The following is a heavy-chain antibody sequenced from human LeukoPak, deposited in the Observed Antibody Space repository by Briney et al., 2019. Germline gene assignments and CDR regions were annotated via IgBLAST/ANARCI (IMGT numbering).Heavy chain of an antibody. Sequence: GGSLRLSCAASGFTFSSYAISWVRQAPGKGLEWVSGISGSGGDPTYYADSVKGRFTISRDNSKNTLYLQMNSLRAEDTAVYYCAKLGGSGPWWGQGTLVTVS. CDR1: GFTFSSYA. CDR2: ISGSGGDPT. V-gene: IGHV3-23*01. D-gene: IGHD3-10*01. J-gene: IGHJ4*02. CDR3: AKLGGSGPW.